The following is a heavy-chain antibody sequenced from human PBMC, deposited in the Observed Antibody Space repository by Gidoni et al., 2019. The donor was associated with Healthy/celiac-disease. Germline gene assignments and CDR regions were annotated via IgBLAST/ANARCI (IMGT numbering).Heavy chain of an antibody. Sequence: EVQLVESGGGLVQPGGSLRLSCAASGFTFSSYEMNWVRQAPGKGLEWVSYISSSGSTIYYADSVKGRFTSSRDNAKNSLYLQMNSLRAEDTAVYYCARDLNMDTAMTSAYYYYGMDVWGQGTTVTVSS. J-gene: IGHJ6*02. CDR1: GFTFSSYE. CDR2: ISSSGSTI. CDR3: ARDLNMDTAMTSAYYYYGMDV. V-gene: IGHV3-48*03. D-gene: IGHD5-18*01.